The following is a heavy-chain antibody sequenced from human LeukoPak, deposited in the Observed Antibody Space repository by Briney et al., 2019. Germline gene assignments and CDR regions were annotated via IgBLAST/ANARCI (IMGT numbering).Heavy chain of an antibody. J-gene: IGHJ4*02. CDR2: ISYDGSNK. CDR1: GFTFSSYA. D-gene: IGHD2-21*02. CDR3: ARDRGDWDYYFDY. V-gene: IGHV3-30*04. Sequence: GGSLRLFCAASGFTFSSYAMHWVRQAPGKGLEWVAVISYDGSNKYYADSVKGRFTISRDNSKNTLYLQMNSLRAEDTAVYYCARDRGDWDYYFDYWGQGTLVTVSS.